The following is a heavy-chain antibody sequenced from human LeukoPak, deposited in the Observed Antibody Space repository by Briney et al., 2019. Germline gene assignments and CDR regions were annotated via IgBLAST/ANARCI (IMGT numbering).Heavy chain of an antibody. V-gene: IGHV3-43*01. Sequence: GGSLRLSCAASGFIFEDYTMHWVRQVPGKTLEWVSLVNWHGTTYYADSLKGRFTISRDNSKNSFYLQMDSLRTEDTAFYYCAKDLTYESSGSVIDNWGLGTLVTVSS. CDR2: VNWHGTT. CDR3: AKDLTYESSGSVIDN. J-gene: IGHJ4*02. D-gene: IGHD3-22*01. CDR1: GFIFEDYT.